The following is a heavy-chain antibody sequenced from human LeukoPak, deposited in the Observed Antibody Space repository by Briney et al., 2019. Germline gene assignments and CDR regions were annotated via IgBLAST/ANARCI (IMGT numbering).Heavy chain of an antibody. CDR3: ARDRGGYSYSDY. D-gene: IGHD5-18*01. CDR2: ISPYNGDR. V-gene: IGHV1-18*01. J-gene: IGHJ4*02. Sequence: ASVKVSCKDSGYTFTNYAITWVRQAPGQGPGWMGWISPYNGDRRDALKFQDRVTMTTDPSTTTAYMELRSLSSDDTAVYYCARDRGGYSYSDYWGQGTLVTVSS. CDR1: GYTFTNYA.